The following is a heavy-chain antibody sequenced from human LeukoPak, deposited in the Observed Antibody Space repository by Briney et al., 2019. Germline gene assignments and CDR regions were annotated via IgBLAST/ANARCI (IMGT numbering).Heavy chain of an antibody. CDR2: IIPIFGTA. Sequence: SVKVSCKASGGTFSSYATSWVRQAPGQGLEWMGGIIPIFGTANYAQKFQGRVTITADESTSTAYMELSSLRSEDTAVYYCARGSLYGSGSYFDYWGQGTLVTVSS. J-gene: IGHJ4*02. D-gene: IGHD3-10*01. V-gene: IGHV1-69*13. CDR1: GGTFSSYA. CDR3: ARGSLYGSGSYFDY.